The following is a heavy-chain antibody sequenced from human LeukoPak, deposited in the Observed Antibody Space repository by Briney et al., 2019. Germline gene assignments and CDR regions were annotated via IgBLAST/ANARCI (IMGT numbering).Heavy chain of an antibody. CDR3: AKDLLAMGHYGMDV. V-gene: IGHV3-30*18. J-gene: IGHJ6*02. Sequence: PGGSLRLSCAASGFTFSSYGMHWVRQAPGKGLEWVAVISYDGSNKYYADSVKGRFTISRDNSKNTLYLQMNSLRAEDTAVYYCAKDLLAMGHYGMDVWGQGTTVTVSS. CDR2: ISYDGSNK. D-gene: IGHD5-18*01. CDR1: GFTFSSYG.